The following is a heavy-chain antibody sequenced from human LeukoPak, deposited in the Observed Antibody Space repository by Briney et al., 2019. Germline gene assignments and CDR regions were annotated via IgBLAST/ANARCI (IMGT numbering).Heavy chain of an antibody. CDR1: GGSIGSYY. Sequence: SETLSLTCTVSGGSIGSYYWSWIRHPPGKGLEWIGYINYSGTTNYNPSLKSRVSMSVDTSKNQFSLRLSSVTAADTAVYYCARGIMVVGPWGQGTQVTVSS. D-gene: IGHD2-21*01. CDR2: INYSGTT. V-gene: IGHV4-59*01. J-gene: IGHJ5*02. CDR3: ARGIMVVGP.